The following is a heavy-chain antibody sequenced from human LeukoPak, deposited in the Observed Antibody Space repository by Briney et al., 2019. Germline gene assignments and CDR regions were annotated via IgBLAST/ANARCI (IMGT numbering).Heavy chain of an antibody. CDR3: ARPGGWGGALSFFDS. CDR2: MLYRGST. J-gene: IGHJ4*02. Sequence: SEALSLTCTLSGVSISTTSYYWGWIRQTPGKGLECIGSMLYRGSTYYSPSLRSRVIISVDASKNQFFLTLSAVTAADTALDFCARPGGWGGALSFFDSWGQGTLVTVSS. CDR1: GVSISTTSYY. V-gene: IGHV4-39*07. D-gene: IGHD3-16*01.